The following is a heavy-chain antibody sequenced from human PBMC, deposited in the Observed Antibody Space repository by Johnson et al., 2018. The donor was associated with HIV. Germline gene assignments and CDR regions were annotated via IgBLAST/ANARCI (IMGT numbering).Heavy chain of an antibody. D-gene: IGHD3-22*01. CDR1: GFTSTNCA. V-gene: IGHV3-30-3*02. Sequence: QVQLVESGGGVVQPGRSLRLSCAASGFTSTNCARHWVRQATGISSDGSNNYYADCVKGRFTVSRDNSKNTLFLQMNSLRAEDTAVYWCASQMIALDAFDIWGQGTMVTVSS. CDR3: ASQMIALDAFDI. CDR2: ISSDGSNN. J-gene: IGHJ3*02.